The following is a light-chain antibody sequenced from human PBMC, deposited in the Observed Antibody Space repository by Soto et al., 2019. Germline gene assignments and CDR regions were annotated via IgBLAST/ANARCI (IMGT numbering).Light chain of an antibody. J-gene: IGKJ5*01. CDR3: QQHGQWPIT. CDR1: QTISSW. Sequence: IQMTQSPSTLSGSVGDRVTITCRASQTISSWLAWYQQKPGKAPRLLIFDASSLMSGVPSRFSGSGYGTEFTLTISSLQPEDFATYYCQQHGQWPITFGQGTRLEIK. V-gene: IGKV1-5*01. CDR2: DAS.